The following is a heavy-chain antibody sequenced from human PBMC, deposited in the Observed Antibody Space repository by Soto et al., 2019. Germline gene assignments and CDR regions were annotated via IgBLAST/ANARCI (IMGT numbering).Heavy chain of an antibody. CDR1: GYSFTKYG. J-gene: IGHJ6*02. CDR2: INPGNGDT. D-gene: IGHD2-2*01. CDR3: ARTDCSSTRCYNYYYYGMDV. V-gene: IGHV1-3*01. Sequence: ASVKVSCKTSGYSFTKYGLHWVRQAPGQRLEWMGWINPGNGDTKYSQKFQGRVTITRDTSATTAYMELSSLRSGDSAVFYCARTDCSSTRCYNYYYYGMDVWGQGTTVTVSS.